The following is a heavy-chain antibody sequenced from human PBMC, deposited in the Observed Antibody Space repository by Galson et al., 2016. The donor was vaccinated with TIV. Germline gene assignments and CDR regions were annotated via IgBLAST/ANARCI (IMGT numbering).Heavy chain of an antibody. D-gene: IGHD2-15*01. CDR2: ISYDGSIN. V-gene: IGHV3-30-3*01. CDR1: GFTFRTYA. Sequence: LRLSCAASGFTFRTYAMHWVRQAPGKGLEWVAVISYDGSINHYADSVKGRFTISRDNAKKSLFLQMNSLRAEDTAVYYCARIIGYWEGYYAMDVWGQGTTVTVAS. CDR3: ARIIGYWEGYYAMDV. J-gene: IGHJ6*02.